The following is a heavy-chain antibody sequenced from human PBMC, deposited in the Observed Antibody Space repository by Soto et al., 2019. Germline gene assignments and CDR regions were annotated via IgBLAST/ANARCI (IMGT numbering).Heavy chain of an antibody. CDR3: ASQAVFYYYYGMDV. Sequence: QLQLQESGPGLVKPSETLSLTCTVSGGSISSSSYYWGWIRQPPGKGLEWIGRIYYSGSTYYNPSLMCQVTISVDTSKTQSSLKLSSVTAADTAVYYCASQAVFYYYYGMDVWGQGTTVTVSS. V-gene: IGHV4-39*01. D-gene: IGHD6-19*01. CDR2: IYYSGST. CDR1: GGSISSSSYY. J-gene: IGHJ6*02.